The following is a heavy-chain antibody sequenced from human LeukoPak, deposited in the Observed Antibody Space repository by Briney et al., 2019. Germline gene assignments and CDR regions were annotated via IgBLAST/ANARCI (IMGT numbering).Heavy chain of an antibody. Sequence: GGSLRLSYAASGFNYSTYSMNWLRQAPGKGLEWVSSISSSSSYIYYADSVKGRLTISRDNAKNSLYLQINSLRAEATAVYYEANGTWDCSWFWGQGTLVIVSS. D-gene: IGHD6-13*01. CDR2: ISSSSSYI. J-gene: IGHJ4*02. V-gene: IGHV3-21*01. CDR1: GFNYSTYS. CDR3: ANGTWDCSWF.